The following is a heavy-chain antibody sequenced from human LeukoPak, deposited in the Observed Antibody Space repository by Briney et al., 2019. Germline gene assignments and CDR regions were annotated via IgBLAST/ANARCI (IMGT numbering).Heavy chain of an antibody. J-gene: IGHJ4*02. D-gene: IGHD2-8*01. CDR3: ARDHSGDCTNGVCYSL. V-gene: IGHV1-18*01. Sequence: ASVKVSCKAYGYTFTSYGISWVRQAPGQGLEWMGWISAYNGNTNYAQKLQGRVTMTTDTSTSTAYMELRSLRSDDTAVYYCARDHSGDCTNGVCYSLWGQGTLVTVSS. CDR1: GYTFTSYG. CDR2: ISAYNGNT.